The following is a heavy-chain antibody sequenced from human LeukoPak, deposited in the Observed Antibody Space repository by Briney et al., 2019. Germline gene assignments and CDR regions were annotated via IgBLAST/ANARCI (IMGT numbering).Heavy chain of an antibody. D-gene: IGHD2-15*01. V-gene: IGHV1-69*13. CDR1: GYTFTSYY. Sequence: SVKVSCKASGYTFTSYYMHWVRQAPGQGLEWMGGIIPIFGTANYAQKFQGRVTITADESTSTAYMELSSLRSEDTAVYYCARVGSGRNFDYWGQGTLVTVSS. CDR3: ARVGSGRNFDY. J-gene: IGHJ4*02. CDR2: IIPIFGTA.